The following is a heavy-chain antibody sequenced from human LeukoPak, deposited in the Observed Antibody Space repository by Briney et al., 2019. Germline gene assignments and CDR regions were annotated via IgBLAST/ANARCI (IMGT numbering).Heavy chain of an antibody. V-gene: IGHV3-74*01. CDR3: ARDVGGYFDL. CDR2: FKSDGSST. CDR1: GFTFSSYW. J-gene: IGHJ2*01. D-gene: IGHD2-15*01. Sequence: PGGSLRLSCPASGFTFSSYWMHWVRQAPGKGLVWVSRFKSDGSSTSYADSVKGRFTISRDNAKNTLYLQMDSLRAEDTAVYYCARDVGGYFDLWGRGTLVTVSS.